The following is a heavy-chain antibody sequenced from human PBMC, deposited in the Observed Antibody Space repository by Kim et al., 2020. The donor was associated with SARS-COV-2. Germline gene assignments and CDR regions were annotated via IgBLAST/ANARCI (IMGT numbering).Heavy chain of an antibody. V-gene: IGHV3-15*01. CDR3: TTDLGGVYYDSSGLDY. D-gene: IGHD3-22*01. CDR2: IKSKTDGGTT. CDR1: GFTFSNAW. J-gene: IGHJ4*02. Sequence: GGSLRLSCAASGFTFSNAWMSWVRQAPGKGLEWVGRIKSKTDGGTTDYAAPVKGRFTISRDDSKNTLYLQMNSLKTEDTAVYYCTTDLGGVYYDSSGLDYWGQGTLVTVSS.